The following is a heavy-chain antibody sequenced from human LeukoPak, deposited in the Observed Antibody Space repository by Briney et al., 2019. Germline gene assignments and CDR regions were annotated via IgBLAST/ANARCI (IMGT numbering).Heavy chain of an antibody. Sequence: GGSLRLSCAASGFTFSSHGMHWVRQAPGKGLEWVAVIWYDGTFKYYADSVKGRFTISRDNSKNTLYLQMNSLRAEDTAMYYCARDSGYGDYVSDVWGQGTTVTVSS. CDR3: ARDSGYGDYVSDV. CDR2: IWYDGTFK. J-gene: IGHJ6*02. CDR1: GFTFSSHG. D-gene: IGHD4-17*01. V-gene: IGHV3-33*01.